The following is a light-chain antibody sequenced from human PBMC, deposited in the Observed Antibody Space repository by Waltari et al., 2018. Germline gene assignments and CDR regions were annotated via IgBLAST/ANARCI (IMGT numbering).Light chain of an antibody. J-gene: IGKJ2*01. V-gene: IGKV3-15*01. CDR1: QNIGTS. CDR2: GAS. Sequence: EIEMTQSPASLSVSPGETAILTCRASQNIGTSLSWFQLRPGRAPRHLIYGASTRATGIPARFRASGSGTEFSLTISSLQSDDVAVYYCLQYNNWPYTFGQGTRLEIK. CDR3: LQYNNWPYT.